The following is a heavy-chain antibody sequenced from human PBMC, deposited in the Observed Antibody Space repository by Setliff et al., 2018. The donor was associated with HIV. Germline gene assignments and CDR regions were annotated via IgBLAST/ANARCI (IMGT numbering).Heavy chain of an antibody. CDR1: DDSISSGYY. Sequence: SETLSLTCYVTDDSISSGYYWGWIRQPPGKGLEWIGSIYHGGTTYYNLSLRSRVTISEDTSKNQFSLTLTSVTAADTAVYYCVRDPPLITYGPDHPFDIWGQGTMVTVSS. D-gene: IGHD3-10*01. J-gene: IGHJ3*02. CDR3: VRDPPLITYGPDHPFDI. CDR2: IYHGGTT. V-gene: IGHV4-38-2*02.